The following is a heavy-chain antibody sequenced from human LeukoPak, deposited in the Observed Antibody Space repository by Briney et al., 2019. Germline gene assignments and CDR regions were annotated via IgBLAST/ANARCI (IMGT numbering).Heavy chain of an antibody. D-gene: IGHD6-13*01. Sequence: AETLSLTCAVYGGSFSGYYWSWIRQPPGKGLEWSGEINHSGSTNYNPSLKSRVTISVDTSKNQFSLKLSSVTAADTAVYYCARGGGLRRTAARANYYYMDVWGKGTTVTVSS. V-gene: IGHV4-34*01. CDR3: ARGGGLRRTAARANYYYMDV. CDR1: GGSFSGYY. CDR2: INHSGST. J-gene: IGHJ6*03.